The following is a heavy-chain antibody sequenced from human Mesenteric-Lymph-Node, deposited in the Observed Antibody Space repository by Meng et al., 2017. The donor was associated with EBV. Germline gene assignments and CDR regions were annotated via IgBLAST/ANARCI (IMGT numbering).Heavy chain of an antibody. Sequence: QVQLVQSGAEVKKPGASVKVSCKASGYTFTNYDINWVRQAPGQGLEWMGWISAYNGNTEYPQKFQGRVAMTTDTSTTTVYMELRSLRPDDTATYYCVRTSVYSSGFSDFWGQGTLVTVSS. V-gene: IGHV1-18*01. D-gene: IGHD6-19*01. CDR1: GYTFTNYD. CDR3: VRTSVYSSGFSDF. CDR2: ISAYNGNT. J-gene: IGHJ4*02.